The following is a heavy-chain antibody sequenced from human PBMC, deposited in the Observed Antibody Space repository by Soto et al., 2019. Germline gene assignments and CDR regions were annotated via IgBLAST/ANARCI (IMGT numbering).Heavy chain of an antibody. V-gene: IGHV4-31*03. J-gene: IGHJ4*02. CDR3: ARSPGYCSGGSCYSLDY. Sequence: SETLSLTCTVSGGSISSGGYYWSWIRQHPGKGLEWIGYIYYSGSTYYNPSLKSRVTISVDTSKNQFSLKLSSVTAADTAVYYCARSPGYCSGGSCYSLDYWGQGTLVTVSS. CDR2: IYYSGST. CDR1: GGSISSGGYY. D-gene: IGHD2-15*01.